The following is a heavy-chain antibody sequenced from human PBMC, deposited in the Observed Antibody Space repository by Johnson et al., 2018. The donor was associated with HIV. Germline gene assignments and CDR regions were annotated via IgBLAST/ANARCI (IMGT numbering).Heavy chain of an antibody. CDR1: GFTFSDYG. CDR3: ARSRNYACDI. D-gene: IGHD1-1*01. CDR2: ISYDGRYK. V-gene: IGHV3-30*03. J-gene: IGHJ3*02. Sequence: QVQLVESGGGVVQPGRSLRLSCAVSGFTFSDYGMHWVRQAPGKGLEWVAVISYDGRYKYYADSVKGRFTISRDNSKNTLYLQMNSLRPEATAVYYCARSRNYACDIWGQGTMVTVSS.